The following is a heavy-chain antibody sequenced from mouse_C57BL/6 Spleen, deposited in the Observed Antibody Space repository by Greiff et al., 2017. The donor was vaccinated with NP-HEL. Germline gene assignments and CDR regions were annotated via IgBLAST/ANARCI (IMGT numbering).Heavy chain of an antibody. CDR2: INPDYGTT. J-gene: IGHJ3*01. CDR3: ARGFYYGSSYHVSFAY. CDR1: GYSFTDYN. D-gene: IGHD1-1*01. Sequence: EVKLMESGPELVKPGASVKISCKASGYSFTDYNMNWVKQSTGKSLEWIGVINPDYGTTSYNQKFKGKATLTVDPSSSTAYMQLSSLTSADSAVYSGARGFYYGSSYHVSFAYWGKGTLVTVSA. V-gene: IGHV1-39*01.